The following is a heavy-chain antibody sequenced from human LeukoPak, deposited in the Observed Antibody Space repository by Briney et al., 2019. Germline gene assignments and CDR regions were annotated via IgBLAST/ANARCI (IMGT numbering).Heavy chain of an antibody. J-gene: IGHJ3*02. CDR2: ISSSSSYI. CDR3: ARRYDSSGPSNADGI. CDR1: GFTFSSYS. V-gene: IGHV3-21*01. Sequence: GGSLRLSCAASGFTFSSYSMNWVRQAPGKGLEWVSSISSSSSYIYYADSVKGRFTISRDNAKNSLYLQMNSLRAEDTAVYYCARRYDSSGPSNADGIWGQGTMVTVSS. D-gene: IGHD3-22*01.